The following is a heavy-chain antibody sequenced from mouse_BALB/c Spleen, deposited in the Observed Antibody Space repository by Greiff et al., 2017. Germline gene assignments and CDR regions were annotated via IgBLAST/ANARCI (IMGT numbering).Heavy chain of an antibody. V-gene: IGHV2-6-7*01. Sequence: VQLVESGPGLVAPSQSLSITCTVSGFSLTGYGVNWVRQPPGKGLEWLGMIWGDGSTDYNSALKSRLSISKDNSKSQVFLKMNSLQTDDTARYYCAREGDYDLYYAMDYWGQGTSVTVSS. CDR2: IWGDGST. CDR3: AREGDYDLYYAMDY. D-gene: IGHD2-4*01. J-gene: IGHJ4*01. CDR1: GFSLTGYG.